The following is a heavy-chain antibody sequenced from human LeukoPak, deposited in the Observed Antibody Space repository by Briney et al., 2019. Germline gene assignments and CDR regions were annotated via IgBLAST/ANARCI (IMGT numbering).Heavy chain of an antibody. CDR3: ARDERIRYGENHYPDFGY. J-gene: IGHJ4*02. Sequence: ASVKVSCKSSGYIFSDYCIHWVRQAPGQGFEWMGWINPNTGGTNYAQKFQGRVTLTRDTSMRTTYMELSSLRSDDTAVYYCARDERIRYGENHYPDFGYWGQGTLVTVSS. CDR1: GYIFSDYC. D-gene: IGHD4/OR15-4a*01. V-gene: IGHV1-2*02. CDR2: INPNTGGT.